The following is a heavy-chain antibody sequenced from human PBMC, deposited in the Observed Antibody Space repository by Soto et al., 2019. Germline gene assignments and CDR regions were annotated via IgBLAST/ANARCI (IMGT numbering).Heavy chain of an antibody. D-gene: IGHD4-17*01. CDR1: GGSISSYY. Sequence: SETLSLTCTVSGGSISSYYWSWIRQPPGKGLEWIGYIYYSGSTNYNPSLKSRVTISVDTSKNQFSLKLSSVTAADTAVYYCAMNDHLYGDPPSYYYYYMDVWGKGTTVTVSS. CDR3: AMNDHLYGDPPSYYYYYMDV. J-gene: IGHJ6*03. CDR2: IYYSGST. V-gene: IGHV4-59*08.